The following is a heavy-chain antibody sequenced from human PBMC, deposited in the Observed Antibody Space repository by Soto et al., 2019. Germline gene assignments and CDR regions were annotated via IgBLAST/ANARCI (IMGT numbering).Heavy chain of an antibody. CDR1: GFTFSSYS. CDR3: ARGHHLVTSCFSP. V-gene: IGHV3-21*01. D-gene: IGHD3-9*01. J-gene: IGHJ5*02. CDR2: ISSSSSYI. Sequence: GGSLRLSCAASGFTFSSYSMNWVRQAPGKGLEWVSSISSSSSYIYYADSVKGRFTISRDNAKNSLYLQMNSLRAEDTAVYSCARGHHLVTSCFSPWLKGTLVTVST.